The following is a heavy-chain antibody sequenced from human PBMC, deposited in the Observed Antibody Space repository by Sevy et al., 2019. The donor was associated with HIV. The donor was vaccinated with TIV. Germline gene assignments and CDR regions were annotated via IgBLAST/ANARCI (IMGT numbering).Heavy chain of an antibody. CDR2: ISSSSSYI. D-gene: IGHD6-13*01. V-gene: IGHV3-21*01. J-gene: IGHJ3*02. CDR3: ARDLGIASAGTLDSFDI. CDR1: GFTFSSYS. Sequence: GGSLRLSCAASGFTFSSYSMNWVRQAPGKGLEWVSSISSSSSYIYYADSVKGRFTISRDNAKNSLYLQMNSLRAEDTAVYYWARDLGIASAGTLDSFDIWGQGTMVTVSS.